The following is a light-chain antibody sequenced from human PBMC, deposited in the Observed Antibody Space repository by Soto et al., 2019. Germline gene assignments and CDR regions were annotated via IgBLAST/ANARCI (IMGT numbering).Light chain of an antibody. CDR3: QQYKSYSWT. V-gene: IGKV1-5*03. Sequence: DIQMTQSPSTLSASVGDTVTITCRASQSFSNWLAWYQQKPGKARKFLNYKASTLESGVPSRFSGSGSGTEFPLTNSSLQPDDFATYCCQQYKSYSWTFGQGTKVEIK. CDR1: QSFSNW. J-gene: IGKJ1*01. CDR2: KAS.